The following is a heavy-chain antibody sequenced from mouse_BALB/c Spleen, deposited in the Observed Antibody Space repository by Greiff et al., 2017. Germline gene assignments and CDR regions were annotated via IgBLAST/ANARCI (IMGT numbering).Heavy chain of an antibody. CDR3: ARTMTPNYFDY. CDR2: ISSGSSTI. CDR1: GFTFSSFG. J-gene: IGHJ2*01. Sequence: EVQRVESGGGLVQPGGSRKLSCAASGFTFSSFGMHWVRQAPEKGLEWVAYISSGSSTIYYADTVKGRFTISRDNPKNTLFLQMTSLRSEDTAMYYCARTMTPNYFDYWGQGTTLTVSS. V-gene: IGHV5-17*02. D-gene: IGHD2-4*01.